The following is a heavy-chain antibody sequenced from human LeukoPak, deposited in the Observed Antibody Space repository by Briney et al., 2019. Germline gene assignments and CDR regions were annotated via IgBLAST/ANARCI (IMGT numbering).Heavy chain of an antibody. D-gene: IGHD4-17*01. CDR1: GYTFTNHG. J-gene: IGHJ4*02. Sequence: ASVMVSCKTSGYTFTNHGIGWVRQAPGQGLEWMGWISGYNGNTNYVQKFRGRITMNTDTSTSTAYLHLRSLSSDDTALYYCARDLSLGRHDDGEPFDSWGQGTLVTVSS. CDR3: ARDLSLGRHDDGEPFDS. CDR2: ISGYNGNT. V-gene: IGHV1-18*01.